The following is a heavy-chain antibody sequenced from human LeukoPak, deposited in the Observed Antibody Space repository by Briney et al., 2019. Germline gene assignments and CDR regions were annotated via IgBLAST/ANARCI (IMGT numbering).Heavy chain of an antibody. CDR1: GYTFTGYY. CDR2: INPNSGGT. D-gene: IGHD1-26*01. V-gene: IGHV1-2*02. CDR3: ARLEFSGSYYFDY. J-gene: IGHJ4*02. Sequence: ASVKVSCKASGYTFTGYYMHWVRQAPGQGLEWMGWINPNSGGTNYAQKFQGRVTMTRDTSISTAYMELSRLRSDDTAVYYCARLEFSGSYYFDYWGQGTLVTVSS.